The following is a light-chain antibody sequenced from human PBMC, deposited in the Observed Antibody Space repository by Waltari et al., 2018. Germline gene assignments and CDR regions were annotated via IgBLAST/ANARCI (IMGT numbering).Light chain of an antibody. CDR2: GAS. V-gene: IGKV1D-8*03. Sequence: VIWMTQSPSLLSASPGDRVTITCRTSQGISTYLSWYQQKPGRAPDLLIYGASILHSGVPSRFSGSGSGTDFTLTISSLQSEDVATYYCQHYYNFPWTFGQGTKVEIK. J-gene: IGKJ1*01. CDR1: QGISTY. CDR3: QHYYNFPWT.